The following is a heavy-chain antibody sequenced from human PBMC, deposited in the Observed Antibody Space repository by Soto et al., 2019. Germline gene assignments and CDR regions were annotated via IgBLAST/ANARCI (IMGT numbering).Heavy chain of an antibody. D-gene: IGHD2-21*01. CDR1: GGSINSSTYY. CDR2: IYYSGLT. J-gene: IGHJ5*02. V-gene: IGHV4-39*07. CDR3: ATLPPRIVVLFTEMPT. Sequence: SETLSLTCSVSGGSINSSTYYWAWIRQPPGKGLQWIGSIYYSGLTYQNPSLESRVTMSVDKSNNEFSLSLTSVTAADTAVYYCATLPPRIVVLFTEMPTWGQGILVTVSS.